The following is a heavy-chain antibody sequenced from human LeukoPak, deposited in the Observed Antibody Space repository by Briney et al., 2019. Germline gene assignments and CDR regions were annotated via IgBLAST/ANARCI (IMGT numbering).Heavy chain of an antibody. V-gene: IGHV1-69*05. CDR3: ARDSGCSGGSGYSEPLTGYYGMDV. CDR1: GGTFSSYA. J-gene: IGHJ6*04. CDR2: IIPIFGTA. D-gene: IGHD2-15*01. Sequence: SVKVSCKASGGTFSSYAISWVRQAPGQGLGWMGGIIPIFGTANYAQKFQGRVRITTDESTSTAYIELSSLRSEATAVYYCARDSGCSGGSGYSEPLTGYYGMDVWGKGTTVTVSS.